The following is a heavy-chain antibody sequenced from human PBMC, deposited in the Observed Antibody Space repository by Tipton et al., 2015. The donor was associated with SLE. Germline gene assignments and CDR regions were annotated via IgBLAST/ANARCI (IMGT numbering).Heavy chain of an antibody. Sequence: SLRLSCAASELTVSNNFMSWVRQPLGKGLEWIGEIDQYGATNSNPSLKSRVSISVDKSKNLFSLKLNSVTAADTAVYFCARGRRYDSRYYYYMDVWGKGTTVTVSS. CDR3: ARGRRYDSRYYYYMDV. CDR1: ELTVSNNF. V-gene: IGHV4-4*01. J-gene: IGHJ6*03. CDR2: IDQYGAT. D-gene: IGHD3-22*01.